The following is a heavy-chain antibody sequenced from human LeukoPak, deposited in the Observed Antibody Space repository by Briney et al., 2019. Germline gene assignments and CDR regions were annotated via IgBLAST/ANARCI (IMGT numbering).Heavy chain of an antibody. CDR2: IYYSGTT. V-gene: IGHV4-59*08. CDR3: ARHAETTGFPLDY. CDR1: GGSISNYY. Sequence: PSETLSLTCTVSGGSISNYYWSWIRQPPGKGLEWIAYIYYSGTTNYNPSLKSRVTISVDTSNNQFSLKLSLVTAADTAVYYCARHAETTGFPLDYWGQGTLVTVSS. D-gene: IGHD1-1*01. J-gene: IGHJ4*02.